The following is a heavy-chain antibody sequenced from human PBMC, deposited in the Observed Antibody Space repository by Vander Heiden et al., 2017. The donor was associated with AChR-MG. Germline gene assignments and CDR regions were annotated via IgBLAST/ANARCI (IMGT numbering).Heavy chain of an antibody. CDR2: ISYDGSHQ. Sequence: QVQLLESGGGVVQPGGSLRPSSATAAFTFLKFGMHWVRQAPGKGPEWVAVISYDGSHQFYADSLKGRFTISRDNSKNTLYLQIYSLRAEDTAMYYCAKDIRPYASGSFENAWTWGQGTLVTVSS. CDR3: AKDIRPYASGSFENAWT. J-gene: IGHJ4*02. D-gene: IGHD3-10*01. CDR1: AFTFLKFG. V-gene: IGHV3-30*18.